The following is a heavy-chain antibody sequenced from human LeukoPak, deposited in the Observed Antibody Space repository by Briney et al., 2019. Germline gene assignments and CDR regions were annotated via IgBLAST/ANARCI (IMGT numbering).Heavy chain of an antibody. Sequence: ASVKVFCKASGGTFSSYAISWVRQAPGQGLEWMGGIIPIFGTANYAQKFQGRVTITADESTSTAYMELSSLRSEDTAVYYCARNYYGSGSYDTFSSYYGMDVWGKGTTVTVSS. CDR3: ARNYYGSGSYDTFSSYYGMDV. CDR1: GGTFSSYA. J-gene: IGHJ6*04. CDR2: IIPIFGTA. V-gene: IGHV1-69*13. D-gene: IGHD3-10*01.